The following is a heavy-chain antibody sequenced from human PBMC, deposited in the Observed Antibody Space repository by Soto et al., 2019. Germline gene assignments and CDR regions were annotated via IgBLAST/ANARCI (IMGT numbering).Heavy chain of an antibody. J-gene: IGHJ4*02. CDR1: GFTFSSYG. Sequence: QVQLVESGGGVVQPGRSLRLSCAASGFTFSSYGMHWVRQAPGKGLEWVAVIWYDGSNKYYADSVKGRFTISRDNSKNTLYLQMTSLRAEDTAVYYCYGSPWYGSSWYTADYWGQGTLVTVSS. D-gene: IGHD6-13*01. CDR3: YGSPWYGSSWYTADY. CDR2: IWYDGSNK. V-gene: IGHV3-33*01.